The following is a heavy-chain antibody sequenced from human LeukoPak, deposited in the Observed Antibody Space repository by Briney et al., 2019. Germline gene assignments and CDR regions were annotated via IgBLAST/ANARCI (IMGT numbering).Heavy chain of an antibody. D-gene: IGHD1-14*01. CDR3: ARRAGIYSHPYDY. CDR1: RFTFSSYA. J-gene: IGHJ4*02. Sequence: GGSLRLSCAASRFTFSSYAMSWVRQAPGKGLEWVSAISGSGGSTYYADSVRGRFTISRDNSKNTLFLQMNSLRAEDTAVYYCARRAGIYSHPYDYWGQGTLVTVSS. V-gene: IGHV3-23*01. CDR2: ISGSGGST.